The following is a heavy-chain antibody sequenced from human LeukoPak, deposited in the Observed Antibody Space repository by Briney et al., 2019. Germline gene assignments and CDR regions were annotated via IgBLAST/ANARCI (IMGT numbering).Heavy chain of an antibody. CDR2: IRSNGGTI. J-gene: IGHJ2*01. D-gene: IGHD4-17*01. Sequence: GGSLRLSCAASGFSFSNYEMNWVRQAPGKGLEWVSYIRSNGGTIYYPDSVQGRFTISRDNAKNSLYLQMNRLRAEDTAVYYCARDQDDYGDYWYFDLWGGGTLVTVSS. CDR1: GFSFSNYE. V-gene: IGHV3-48*03. CDR3: ARDQDDYGDYWYFDL.